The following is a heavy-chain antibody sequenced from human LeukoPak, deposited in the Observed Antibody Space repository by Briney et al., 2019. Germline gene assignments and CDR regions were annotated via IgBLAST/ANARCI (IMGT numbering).Heavy chain of an antibody. J-gene: IGHJ5*02. Sequence: SETLSLTCAVYGVSLNHYYWTCIRQPPGEGLEWIGEINHPGTTNYNPSLKSRVTISIDTSKSQFSLKVNSVTAADTAIYYCAMLLYHSGRPGPWGQGTLVTVSS. CDR3: AMLLYHSGRPGP. CDR2: INHPGTT. V-gene: IGHV4-34*01. D-gene: IGHD2/OR15-2a*01. CDR1: GVSLNHYY.